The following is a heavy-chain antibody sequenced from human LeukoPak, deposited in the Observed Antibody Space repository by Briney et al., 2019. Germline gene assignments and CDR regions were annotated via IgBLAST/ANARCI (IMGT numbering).Heavy chain of an antibody. J-gene: IGHJ4*02. Sequence: PGGSLRLSCAASGFTFNSNAMTWVRQAPGKGLECVSAITASSSATYYADSVKGRFTISRDNAKNSLYLQMNSLRVEDTAVYYCARDRVSGSGSIDYWGQGTLVTVSS. CDR3: ARDRVSGSGSIDY. CDR1: GFTFNSNA. V-gene: IGHV3-21*01. D-gene: IGHD3-10*01. CDR2: ITASSSAT.